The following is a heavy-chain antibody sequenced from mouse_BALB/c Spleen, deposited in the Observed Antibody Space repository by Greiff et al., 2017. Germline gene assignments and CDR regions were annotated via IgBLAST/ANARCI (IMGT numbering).Heavy chain of an antibody. Sequence: EVKLMESGGGLVKPGGSLKLSCAASGFTFSSYTMSWVRQTPEKRLEWVATISSGGSYTYYPDSVKGRFTISRDNAKNTLYLQMSSLKSEDTAMYYCTREGGTTVVARYAMDYWGQGTSVTVSS. CDR2: ISSGGSYT. D-gene: IGHD1-1*01. CDR1: GFTFSSYT. V-gene: IGHV5-6-4*01. J-gene: IGHJ4*01. CDR3: TREGGTTVVARYAMDY.